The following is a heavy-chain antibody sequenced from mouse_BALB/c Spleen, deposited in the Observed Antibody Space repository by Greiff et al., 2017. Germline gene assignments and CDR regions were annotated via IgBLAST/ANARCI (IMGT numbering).Heavy chain of an antibody. D-gene: IGHD1-1*01. CDR3: ARNDYYGSSYSYYYAMDY. CDR1: GFTFSDYG. V-gene: IGHV5-15*02. J-gene: IGHJ4*01. Sequence: EVKLVESGGGLVQPGGSRKLSCAASGFTFSDYGMAWVRQAPGKGPEWVAFISNLAYSIYYADTVTGRFTISRENAKNTLYLEMSSLRSEDTAMYYCARNDYYGSSYSYYYAMDYWGQGTSVTVSS. CDR2: ISNLAYSI.